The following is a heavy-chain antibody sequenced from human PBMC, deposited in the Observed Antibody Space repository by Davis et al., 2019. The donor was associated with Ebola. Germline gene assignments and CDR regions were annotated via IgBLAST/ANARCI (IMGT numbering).Heavy chain of an antibody. D-gene: IGHD2-15*01. Sequence: MPSETLSLTCAVYGGSFSGYYWSWIRQPPGKGLEWIGYIYYSGSTNYNPSLKSRVTISVDTSKNQFSLKLTSVTAADTAVYHCARVYCSGGTCYSAYYYGMDVWGQGTTVTVSS. CDR1: GGSFSGYY. CDR2: IYYSGST. CDR3: ARVYCSGGTCYSAYYYGMDV. V-gene: IGHV4-59*08. J-gene: IGHJ6*02.